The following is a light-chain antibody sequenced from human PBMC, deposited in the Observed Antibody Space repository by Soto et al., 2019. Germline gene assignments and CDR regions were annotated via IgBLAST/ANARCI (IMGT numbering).Light chain of an antibody. CDR2: DAS. J-gene: IGKJ1*01. Sequence: QITHAPSSLYPPAVDTVTLTFLASQSISSYLNWYQQKPGKAPNLLIYDASNLETGFPSRFSGGGSGTHFTFTIRNLQPEDIATYYCQQYDNLPPTWKFGQGTKVDIK. CDR1: QSISSY. V-gene: IGKV1-33*01. CDR3: QQYDNLPPTWK.